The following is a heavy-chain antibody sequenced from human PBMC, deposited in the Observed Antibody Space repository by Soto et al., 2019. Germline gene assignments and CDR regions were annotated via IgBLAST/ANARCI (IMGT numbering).Heavy chain of an antibody. CDR2: LYHSGSP. Sequence: QVQLQESGPGLVKPSETLSLTCTVSGGSIINYYWSWIRQTPGKGLEWIGHLYHSGSPTYNPSLNRQVAISPDTSKNQFALRLRSVGAADTAVYYCTRCPPTADCGLDVGGHGTSV. V-gene: IGHV4-59*01. CDR1: GGSIINYY. D-gene: IGHD6-13*01. CDR3: TRCPPTADCGLDV. J-gene: IGHJ6*02.